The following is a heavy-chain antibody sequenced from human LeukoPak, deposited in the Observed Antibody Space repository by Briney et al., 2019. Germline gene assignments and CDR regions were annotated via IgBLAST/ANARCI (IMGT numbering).Heavy chain of an antibody. CDR1: GGSISSGGYY. CDR3: ARDPPSDYGDYGPPDY. V-gene: IGHV4-31*03. Sequence: SQTLSLTCTVSGGSISSGGYYWSWIRQHPGKGLEWIGYIYYSGSTYYNPSLKSRVTISVDTSKHQFSLQLSSVTAADTAVYYCARDPPSDYGDYGPPDYWGQGTLVTVSS. CDR2: IYYSGST. D-gene: IGHD4-17*01. J-gene: IGHJ4*02.